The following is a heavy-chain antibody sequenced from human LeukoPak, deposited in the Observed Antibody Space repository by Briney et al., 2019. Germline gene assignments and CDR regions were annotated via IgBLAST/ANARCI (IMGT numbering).Heavy chain of an antibody. V-gene: IGHV1-46*01. CDR3: AETGPYSSSSYFDY. CDR1: GYTFTSYF. Sequence: ASVTVSCKASGYTFTSYFMHWVRQAPGQGLDWMGIINPSGGSTSYAQKFQGRVTITADKSTSTAYMELSSLRSEDTAVYYCAETGPYSSSSYFDYWGQGTLVTVSS. CDR2: INPSGGST. D-gene: IGHD6-6*01. J-gene: IGHJ4*02.